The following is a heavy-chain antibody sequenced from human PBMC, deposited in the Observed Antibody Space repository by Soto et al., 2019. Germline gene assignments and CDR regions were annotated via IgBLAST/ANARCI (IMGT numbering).Heavy chain of an antibody. Sequence: GGSLRLSCAASGFTFSSYAMHWVRQAPGKGLEWVAVISYDGSNKYYADSVKGRFTISRDNSKNTLYLQMNSLRAEDTAVYYCAVLLWFGELNGMDVWGQGTTVTVSS. CDR3: AVLLWFGELNGMDV. CDR1: GFTFSSYA. CDR2: ISYDGSNK. D-gene: IGHD3-10*01. J-gene: IGHJ6*02. V-gene: IGHV3-30*04.